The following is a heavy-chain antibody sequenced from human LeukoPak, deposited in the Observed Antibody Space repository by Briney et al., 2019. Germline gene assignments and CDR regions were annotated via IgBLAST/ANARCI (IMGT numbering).Heavy chain of an antibody. D-gene: IGHD3-10*01. CDR1: GYTFTSYD. Sequence: SVQVSCKASGYTFTSYDINWVRQATAQGLEWMGWMNPNSGNTGYAQKFQGRVTMTRNTSISTAYMELSSLRSEDTAVYYCARGLRTMVRGVSGYWGQGTLVTVSS. J-gene: IGHJ4*02. V-gene: IGHV1-8*01. CDR3: ARGLRTMVRGVSGY. CDR2: MNPNSGNT.